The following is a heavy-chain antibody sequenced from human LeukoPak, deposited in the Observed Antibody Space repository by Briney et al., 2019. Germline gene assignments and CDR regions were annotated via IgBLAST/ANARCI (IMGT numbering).Heavy chain of an antibody. Sequence: SETLSLTCTVSGGSISSYYWSWIWQPPGKGLEWIGYIYYSGSTNYNPSLKSRVTISVDTSKNQFSLKLSSVTAADTAVYYCARLRCSGGSCYRKGEYFDYWGQGTLVTVSS. CDR2: IYYSGST. CDR1: GGSISSYY. J-gene: IGHJ4*02. V-gene: IGHV4-59*12. CDR3: ARLRCSGGSCYRKGEYFDY. D-gene: IGHD2-15*01.